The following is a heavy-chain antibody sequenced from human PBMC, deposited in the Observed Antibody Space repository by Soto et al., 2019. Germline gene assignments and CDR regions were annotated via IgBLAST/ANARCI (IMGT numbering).Heavy chain of an antibody. CDR1: GDSVSSNSAA. D-gene: IGHD3-3*01. CDR3: ARDRSRFLEWLPYNWFDP. J-gene: IGHJ5*02. CDR2: TYYRSKWYN. Sequence: SQTLTLTCAISGDSVSSNSAAWNWIRPSPSRGLDWLGRTYYRSKWYNDYAVSVKSRITINPDTSKNQFSLQLNSVTPEDTAVYYCARDRSRFLEWLPYNWFDPWGQGTLVTVSS. V-gene: IGHV6-1*01.